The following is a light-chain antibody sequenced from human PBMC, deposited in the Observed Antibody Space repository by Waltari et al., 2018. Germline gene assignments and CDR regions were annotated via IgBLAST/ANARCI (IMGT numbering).Light chain of an antibody. J-gene: IGLJ2*01. CDR2: ETE. CDR1: TSNIGNNY. CDR3: GTWDNNLSALV. Sequence: QSVLTPPPSVSAAPGQKVTISCSGSTSNIGNNYVSWHQQLPGAAPKVFIYETEKRPSGIPDRFSGSKSGTSASLGITGLQTGDEAAYYCGTWDNNLSALVFGTGTKLTVL. V-gene: IGLV1-51*02.